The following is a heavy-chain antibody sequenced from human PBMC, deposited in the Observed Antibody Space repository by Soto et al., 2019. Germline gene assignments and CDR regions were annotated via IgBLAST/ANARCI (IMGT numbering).Heavy chain of an antibody. J-gene: IGHJ4*02. CDR3: AWLSPDLDF. CDR2: TNSNGGST. D-gene: IGHD3-22*01. Sequence: PGGSLRLSCSASGFTFSSHAMHWVRQAPGKGLEYVSSTNSNGGSTYYAGSVKGRFTISRDNSKNTLYLQMRSLRAEDTAVYYCAWLSPDLDFLGQGTLVTVSS. V-gene: IGHV3-64D*06. CDR1: GFTFSSHA.